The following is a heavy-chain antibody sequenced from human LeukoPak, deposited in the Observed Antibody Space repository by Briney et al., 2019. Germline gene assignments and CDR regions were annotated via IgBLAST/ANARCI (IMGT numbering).Heavy chain of an antibody. CDR1: GYTFTGYY. J-gene: IGHJ3*02. V-gene: IGHV1-2*02. CDR2: INPNSGGT. Sequence: GASVKVSCKASGYTFTGYYMHWVRQAPGQGLEWVGWINPNSGGTNYAQKFQGRVTMTRDTSISTAYMELSRLRSDDTAVYYCARNTYSSGWSPDYYDAFDIWGQGTMVTVSS. D-gene: IGHD6-19*01. CDR3: ARNTYSSGWSPDYYDAFDI.